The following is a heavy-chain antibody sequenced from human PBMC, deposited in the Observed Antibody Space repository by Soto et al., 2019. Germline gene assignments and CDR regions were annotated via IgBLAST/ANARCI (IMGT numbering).Heavy chain of an antibody. CDR1: GGSISSGDYY. V-gene: IGHV4-61*08. J-gene: IGHJ3*02. CDR3: ARGSGPNDAFDI. D-gene: IGHD2-15*01. Sequence: SETLSLTCTVSGGSISSGDYYWSWIRQPPGKGLEWIGYIYYSGSTNYNPSLKSRVTISVDTSKNQFSLKLSSVTAADTAVYYGARGSGPNDAFDIWGQGTMVTVSS. CDR2: IYYSGST.